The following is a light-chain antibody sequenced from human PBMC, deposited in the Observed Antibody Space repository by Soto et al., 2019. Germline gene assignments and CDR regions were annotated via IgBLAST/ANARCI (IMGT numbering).Light chain of an antibody. J-gene: IGKJ1*01. CDR3: QQYNTWHPKMA. CDR1: QSVSSD. CDR2: GAS. Sequence: VVTQSPATLSVFPGETATLSCRASQSVSSDLAWYQQRPGQAPRLLIYGASTRATGIPARFRGSESGTEFRLTISSLQSEDFATYYCQQYNTWHPKMAFGRGTKVDIK. V-gene: IGKV3-15*01.